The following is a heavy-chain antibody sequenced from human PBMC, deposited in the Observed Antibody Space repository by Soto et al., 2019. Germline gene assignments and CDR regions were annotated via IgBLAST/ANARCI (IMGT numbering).Heavy chain of an antibody. J-gene: IGHJ3*02. CDR1: GWSFSGYY. CDR2: INHSGST. D-gene: IGHD3-10*01. Sequence: SETLSLTCAVYGWSFSGYYWSWIRQPPGKGLAWIGEINHSGSTNYKPSLKSRVTISVDTSKNQVSLKVNSVTAADTAVYYCARVNMGAFDIWGQGTMVTVSS. V-gene: IGHV4-34*01. CDR3: ARVNMGAFDI.